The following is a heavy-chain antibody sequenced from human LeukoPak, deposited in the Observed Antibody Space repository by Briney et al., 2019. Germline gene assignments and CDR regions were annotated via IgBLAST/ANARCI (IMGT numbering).Heavy chain of an antibody. Sequence: GGSLRLSCAASGFTFSSYAMSWVRQAPGKGLEWVSAISGSGGSTYYADSVKGRFTISRDNSKNTLYLQMNSLRAEDTAVYYCAKSHGDYVWGSYPSAFDIWGRGTMDTVSS. CDR1: GFTFSSYA. V-gene: IGHV3-23*01. CDR3: AKSHGDYVWGSYPSAFDI. J-gene: IGHJ3*02. D-gene: IGHD3-16*01. CDR2: ISGSGGST.